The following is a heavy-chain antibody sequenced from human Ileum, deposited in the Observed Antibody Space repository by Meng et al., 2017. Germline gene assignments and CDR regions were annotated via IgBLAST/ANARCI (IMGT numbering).Heavy chain of an antibody. CDR2: IRSKAYGGTT. V-gene: IGHV3-49*04. CDR3: TRVDIAVAGSLYYYYGMDV. J-gene: IGHJ6*02. Sequence: GGSLRLSCTASGFTFGDYAMSWVRQAPGKGLEWVGFIRSKAYGGTTEYAASVKGRFTISRDDSKSIAYLQMNSLKTEDTAVYYCTRVDIAVAGSLYYYYGMDVWGQGTTVTVSS. D-gene: IGHD6-19*01. CDR1: GFTFGDYA.